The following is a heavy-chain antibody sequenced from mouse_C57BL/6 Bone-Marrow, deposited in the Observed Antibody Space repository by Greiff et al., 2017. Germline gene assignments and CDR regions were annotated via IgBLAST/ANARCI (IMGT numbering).Heavy chain of an antibody. D-gene: IGHD2-1*01. CDR2: IDPSDSYT. CDR3: AKGGNYVGDY. J-gene: IGHJ2*01. V-gene: IGHV1-59*01. Sequence: QVQLQQPGAELVRPGTSVKLSCKASGYTFTSYWMHWVKQRPGQGLEWIGVIDPSDSYTNYNQKFKGKATLTVDTSSRTAYMQLSSLTSEDSAVYYCAKGGNYVGDYWGQGTTLTVSS. CDR1: GYTFTSYW.